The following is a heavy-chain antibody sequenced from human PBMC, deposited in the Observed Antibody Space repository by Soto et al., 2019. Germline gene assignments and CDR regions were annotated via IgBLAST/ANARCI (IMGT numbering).Heavy chain of an antibody. D-gene: IGHD4-17*01. CDR2: ISAYSGNT. J-gene: IGHJ4*01. V-gene: IGHV1-18*04. CDR3: ARVVKAGDYGDYGRYYFDY. Sequence: QVQLVQSGAEVKKPGASVKVSCKASGYTFTTYGITWVRQAPGQGLEWMGWISAYSGNTNYAQKLQGRLTVTTDTSRNSAYRDLRSLRSDDTAVYYCARVVKAGDYGDYGRYYFDYWGHGTLVTVSS. CDR1: GYTFTTYG.